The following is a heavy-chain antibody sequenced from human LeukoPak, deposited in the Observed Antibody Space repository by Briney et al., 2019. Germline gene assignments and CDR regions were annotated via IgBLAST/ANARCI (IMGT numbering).Heavy chain of an antibody. Sequence: ASVKVSCKASGYTFTSYYMHWVRQAPGQGLEWMGIINPSGGSTSYAQKFQGRVTMTRDTSTSTVYMELSSLRSEDTAVYYCARAVAVRGVMVDFQHWGQGTLVTVSS. CDR3: ARAVAVRGVMVDFQH. CDR1: GYTFTSYY. J-gene: IGHJ1*01. V-gene: IGHV1-46*03. D-gene: IGHD3-10*01. CDR2: INPSGGST.